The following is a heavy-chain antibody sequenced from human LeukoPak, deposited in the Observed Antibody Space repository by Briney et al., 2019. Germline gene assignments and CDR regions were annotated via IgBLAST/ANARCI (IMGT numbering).Heavy chain of an antibody. V-gene: IGHV1-69*11. Sequence: ASVKVSCKASGGPYNRHAISWGRQAPGQGVEWMGRIHPKLAPTNRAQNFQDRSTLTADQSTKPTYMWITSLTSEDTAIYYCATTNDGGGYQWRTFFDFWGQGTLVTVSS. CDR2: IHPKLAPT. CDR3: ATTNDGGGYQWRTFFDF. J-gene: IGHJ4*02. D-gene: IGHD3-22*01. CDR1: GGPYNRHA.